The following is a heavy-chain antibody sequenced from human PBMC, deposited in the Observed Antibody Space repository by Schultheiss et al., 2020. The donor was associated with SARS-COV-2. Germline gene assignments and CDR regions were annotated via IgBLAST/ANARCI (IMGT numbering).Heavy chain of an antibody. CDR1: GFTFSSYA. CDR3: ARERVVVVPAAILDYYYYGMDV. J-gene: IGHJ6*02. V-gene: IGHV3-30*03. Sequence: GGSLRLSCAASGFTFSSYAMSWVRQAPGKGLEWVAVISYDGSNKYYADSVKGRFTISRDNAKNTLYLQMNSLRAEDTAVYYCARERVVVVPAAILDYYYYGMDVWGQGTTVTV. CDR2: ISYDGSNK. D-gene: IGHD2-2*02.